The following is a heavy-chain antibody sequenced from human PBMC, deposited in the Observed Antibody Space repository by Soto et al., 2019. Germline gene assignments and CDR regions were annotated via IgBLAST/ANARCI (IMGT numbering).Heavy chain of an antibody. CDR2: IYHSGST. Sequence: RSVTRCRTSAVSGYSIVVGNCLGWIRQPPGKGLEWIGSIYHSGSTYYNPSLKSRVIVSVDTSKNQFSLKLSSVTAADTAVYHCARAPGDLVYYFDYWGQVTLLT. CDR3: ARAPGDLVYYFDY. V-gene: IGHV4-38-2*01. J-gene: IGHJ4*02. D-gene: IGHD7-27*01. CDR1: GYSIVVGNC.